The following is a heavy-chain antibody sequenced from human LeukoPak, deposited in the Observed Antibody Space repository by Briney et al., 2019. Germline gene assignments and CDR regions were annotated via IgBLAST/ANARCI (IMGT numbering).Heavy chain of an antibody. Sequence: GGSLRLSCAASGFTFSSYSMNWVRQAPGKGLEWVSSISSSSSYIYYADSVKGRFTISRDNAKNSPYLQMNSLRAEDTAVYYCARVLSGSYLGGDWFDPWGQGTLVTVSS. D-gene: IGHD1-26*01. V-gene: IGHV3-21*01. J-gene: IGHJ5*02. CDR2: ISSSSSYI. CDR3: ARVLSGSYLGGDWFDP. CDR1: GFTFSSYS.